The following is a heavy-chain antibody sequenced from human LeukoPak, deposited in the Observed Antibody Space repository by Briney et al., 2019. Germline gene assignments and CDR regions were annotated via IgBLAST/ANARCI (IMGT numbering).Heavy chain of an antibody. CDR2: INPSGGST. Sequence: ASVKVSCKASGYTFTSYYMHWVRQAPGQGLEWMGIINPSGGSTNYAQKLQGRVTMTTDTSTSTAYMELRSLRSDDTAVYYCARDGGQGGYFDWLSNEDYFDYWGQGTLVTVSS. CDR3: ARDGGQGGYFDWLSNEDYFDY. J-gene: IGHJ4*02. V-gene: IGHV1-46*01. D-gene: IGHD3-9*01. CDR1: GYTFTSYY.